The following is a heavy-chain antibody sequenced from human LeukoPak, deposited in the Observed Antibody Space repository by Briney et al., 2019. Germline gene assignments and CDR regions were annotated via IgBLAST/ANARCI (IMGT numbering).Heavy chain of an antibody. J-gene: IGHJ5*02. CDR1: GGSFSGYY. CDR3: ARIVYCSSTSCPKRKNWFDP. D-gene: IGHD2-2*01. Sequence: SETLSLTCAVYGGSFSGYYWSWIRQPPGKGLEWIGEINHSGSTNYNPSLKSRVTISVDTSKNQFSLKLSSVTAADTAVYYCARIVYCSSTSCPKRKNWFDPWGQGTLVTVSS. V-gene: IGHV4-34*01. CDR2: INHSGST.